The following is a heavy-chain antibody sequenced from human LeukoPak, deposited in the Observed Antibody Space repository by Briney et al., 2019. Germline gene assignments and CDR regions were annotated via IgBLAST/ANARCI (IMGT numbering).Heavy chain of an antibody. V-gene: IGHV4-59*06. CDR2: IYYSGST. D-gene: IGHD2-2*01. CDR1: GGSISSYY. J-gene: IGHJ4*02. Sequence: SETLSLTCTVSGGSISSYYWSWIRQPAGKGLEWIGYIYYSGSTYYNPSLKSRVTISVDTSKNQFSLKLSSVTAADTAVYYCARERAGYCSSTSCSYFDYWGQGTLVTVSS. CDR3: ARERAGYCSSTSCSYFDY.